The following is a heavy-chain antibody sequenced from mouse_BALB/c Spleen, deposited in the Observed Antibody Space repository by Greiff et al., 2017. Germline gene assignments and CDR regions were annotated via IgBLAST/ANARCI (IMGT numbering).Heavy chain of an antibody. J-gene: IGHJ4*01. V-gene: IGHV1-87*01. CDR1: GYTFTSYW. CDR2: IYPGDGDT. D-gene: IGHD2-14*01. CDR3: ARSRGYDSYYAMDY. Sequence: VKLQESGAELARPGASVKLSCKASGYTFTSYWMQWVKQRPGQGLEWIGAIYPGDGDTRYTQKFKGKATLTADKSSSTAYMQLSSLASEDSAVYYCARSRGYDSYYAMDYWGQGTSVTVSS.